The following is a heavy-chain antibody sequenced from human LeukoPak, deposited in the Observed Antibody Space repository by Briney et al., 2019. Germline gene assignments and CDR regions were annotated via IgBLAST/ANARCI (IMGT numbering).Heavy chain of an antibody. V-gene: IGHV4-31*03. Sequence: SETLSLTCTVSGGSITSGGYYWSWTRQLPGKGLGWIGYIYYSGTTPYNPSLKNRLTISLDTSENQFSLKCSSVTAAAPAVSYGARGSTVDQSNNWVQGTLVSVSS. D-gene: IGHD4-23*01. J-gene: IGHJ4*02. CDR3: ARGSTVDQSNN. CDR1: GGSITSGGYY. CDR2: IYYSGTT.